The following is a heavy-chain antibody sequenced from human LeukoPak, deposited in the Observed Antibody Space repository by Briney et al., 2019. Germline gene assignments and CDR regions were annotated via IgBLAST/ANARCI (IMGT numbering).Heavy chain of an antibody. J-gene: IGHJ6*03. D-gene: IGHD3-10*01. CDR3: ARTFYGSGSYRLYYYYMDV. V-gene: IGHV1-8*02. CDR2: MNPNSGNT. CDR1: GYTFTGYY. Sequence: ASVKVSCKASGYTFTGYYMHWVRQAPGQGLEWMGWMNPNSGNTGYAQKFQGRVTMTRNTSISTAYMELSSLRSEDTAVYYCARTFYGSGSYRLYYYYMDVWGKGTTVTISS.